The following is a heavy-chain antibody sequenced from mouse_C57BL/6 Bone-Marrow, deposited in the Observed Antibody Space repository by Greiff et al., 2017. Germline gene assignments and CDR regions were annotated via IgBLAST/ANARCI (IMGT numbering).Heavy chain of an antibody. V-gene: IGHV1-55*01. Sequence: QVQLQQPGAELVKPGASVKMSCKASGYTFTSYWITWVKQRPGQGLEWIGDIYPGSGSTNYNEKFKSKATLTVDKSASTAYMQLSSRTSEDAAVYYCARDQPWYAYWGQGTLVTVSA. CDR2: IYPGSGST. CDR1: GYTFTSYW. CDR3: ARDQPWYAY. J-gene: IGHJ3*01.